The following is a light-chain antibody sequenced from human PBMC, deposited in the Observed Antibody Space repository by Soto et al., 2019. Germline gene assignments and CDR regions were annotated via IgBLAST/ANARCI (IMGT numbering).Light chain of an antibody. CDR1: QTITNL. J-gene: IGKJ1*01. CDR3: LQYYDYRT. Sequence: IQLTQSPSTLSASVGDRVTITCRASQTITNLLAWFQQKPGKAPEILIYKASSLQSGVPSRFSGSGSGTEFTLTISSLPPDDSATYSCLQYYDYRTFGQGTKVDIK. V-gene: IGKV1-5*03. CDR2: KAS.